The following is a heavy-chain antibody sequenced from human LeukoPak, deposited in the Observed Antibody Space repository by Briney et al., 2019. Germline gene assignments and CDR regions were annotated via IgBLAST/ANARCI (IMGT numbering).Heavy chain of an antibody. D-gene: IGHD6-13*01. Sequence: SETLSLTCTVSGGSISSYYWSWIRQPPGKGLEWIGYIYYSGSTNYNPSLKSRVTISVDTSKNQFSLKLSSVTAADTAVYYCARTPRYSRNWFDPWGQGTLVTVSS. CDR2: IYYSGST. J-gene: IGHJ5*02. V-gene: IGHV4-59*08. CDR3: ARTPRYSRNWFDP. CDR1: GGSISSYY.